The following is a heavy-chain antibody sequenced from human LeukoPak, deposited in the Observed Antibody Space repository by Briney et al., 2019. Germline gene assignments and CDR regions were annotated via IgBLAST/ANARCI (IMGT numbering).Heavy chain of an antibody. V-gene: IGHV1-46*03. J-gene: IGHJ4*02. D-gene: IGHD2-2*01. CDR1: GYMFISYN. CDR2: ISGSGVNT. Sequence: GASVKVSCKASGYMFISYNMQWVRQAPGQGLEWMGMISGSGVNTKYAQKFRDRVTMTSDTSTSTVYMELSSLTSDDTAVCYCARDQHYATDYWGQGTLVTV. CDR3: ARDQHYATDY.